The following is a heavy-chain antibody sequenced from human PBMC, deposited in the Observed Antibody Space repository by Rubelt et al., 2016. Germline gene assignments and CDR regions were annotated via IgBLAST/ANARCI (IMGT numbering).Heavy chain of an antibody. D-gene: IGHD3-3*01. CDR1: GYTFTSYY. CDR3: ATIGLEWLLEDY. CDR2: INPSGGST. V-gene: IGHV1-46*01. Sequence: QVQLVQSGAEVKKPGASVKVSCKASGYTFTSYYMHWVRQAPGQGLEWMGIINPSGGSTSYAQKFQGRVTMTRDTSTSTVYMELSSLRSEDTAVYYCATIGLEWLLEDYWGQGTLVTVSS. J-gene: IGHJ4*02.